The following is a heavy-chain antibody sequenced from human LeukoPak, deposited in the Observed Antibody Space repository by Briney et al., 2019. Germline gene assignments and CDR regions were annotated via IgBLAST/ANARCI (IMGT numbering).Heavy chain of an antibody. CDR1: GDSISSSSCY. J-gene: IGHJ4*02. V-gene: IGHV4-39*01. CDR2: VYSGENPHCNPS. CDR3: VKHTQWVIRADY. D-gene: IGHD6-19*01. Sequence: SETLSLTCTVSGDSISSSSCYWGWIRQPPGKGLEWIGGVYSGENPHCNPSLYNPSLKSRVTLSVDTSKNQFSLRLNSVTAADTSVYYCVKHTQWVIRADYWGQGILVTVSS.